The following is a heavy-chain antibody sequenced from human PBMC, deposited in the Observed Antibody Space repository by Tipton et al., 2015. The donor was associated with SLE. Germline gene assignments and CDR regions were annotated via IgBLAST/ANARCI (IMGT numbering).Heavy chain of an antibody. D-gene: IGHD3-9*01. J-gene: IGHJ3*02. CDR2: IYTSGST. CDR1: GGSISSGSYF. Sequence: TLSLTCTVSGGSISSGSYFWSWFRQPAGKGLEWIGHIYTSGSTNYNPSLKSRVTISVDTSKNQYSLRLTSVTAADTAVYYCARVAYYDILTGYPDAFDIWSQGTMVTVSS. V-gene: IGHV4-61*09. CDR3: ARVAYYDILTGYPDAFDI.